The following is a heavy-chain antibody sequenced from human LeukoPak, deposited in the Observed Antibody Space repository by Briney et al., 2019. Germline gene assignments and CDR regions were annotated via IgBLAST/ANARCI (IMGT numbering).Heavy chain of an antibody. V-gene: IGHV1-18*01. J-gene: IGHJ4*02. Sequence: GASVKVSCKASGYTFTSYGISWVRQAPGQGLEWMGWISAYNGNTNYAQKLQGRVTMTTDTSTSTAHMELRSLRSDDTAVYYCARDLLTEFYSSGHWGQGTLVTVSS. CDR2: ISAYNGNT. CDR3: ARDLLTEFYSSGH. CDR1: GYTFTSYG. D-gene: IGHD6-19*01.